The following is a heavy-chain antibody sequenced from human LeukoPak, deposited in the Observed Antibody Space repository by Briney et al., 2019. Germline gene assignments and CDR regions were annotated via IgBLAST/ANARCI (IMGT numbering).Heavy chain of an antibody. J-gene: IGHJ4*02. CDR2: INQDGSVI. D-gene: IGHD3-9*01. CDR1: GFTFSRYY. Sequence: GGSLRLSCAASGFTFSRYYMSWVRQAPGKGLEWVTNINQDGSVIYYVDSVRGRFTISRDNSKNSVYLQMNSLRVEDTAVYYCASGDNDWSLGGQGTLVTVSS. CDR3: ASGDNDWSL. V-gene: IGHV3-7*03.